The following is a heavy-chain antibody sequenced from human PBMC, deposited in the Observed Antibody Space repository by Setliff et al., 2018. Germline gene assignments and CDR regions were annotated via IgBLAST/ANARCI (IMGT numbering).Heavy chain of an antibody. CDR2: IKQDGSQK. V-gene: IGHV3-7*03. CDR3: ARWTARAVDY. CDR1: GFTFGSYW. D-gene: IGHD6-6*01. J-gene: IGHJ4*02. Sequence: GGSLRLSCAASGFTFGSYWMSWVRQAPGKGLEWVANIKQDGSQKYYADSVKGRFTISRDSARNSLYLHMNSLRDEDTAVYYCARWTARAVDYWGQGTLVTVSS.